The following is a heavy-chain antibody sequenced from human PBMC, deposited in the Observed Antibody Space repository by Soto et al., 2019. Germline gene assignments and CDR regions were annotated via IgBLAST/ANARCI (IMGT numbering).Heavy chain of an antibody. V-gene: IGHV3-23*01. J-gene: IGHJ4*02. CDR1: GFTFNTYA. CDR2: ISGSGDTT. Sequence: GGSLRLSCAASGFTFNTYAMSWVRQAPGKGLEWVSIISGSGDTTFYADSVKGRFTISRDNSKNTLYLQMNSLRAEDTALYHCAKVSPGINWNDFDEWGQGTQVTVSS. D-gene: IGHD1-1*01. CDR3: AKVSPGINWNDFDE.